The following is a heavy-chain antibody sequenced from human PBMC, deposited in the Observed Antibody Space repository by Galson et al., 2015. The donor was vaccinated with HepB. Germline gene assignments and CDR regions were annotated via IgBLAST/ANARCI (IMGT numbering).Heavy chain of an antibody. CDR3: ARARATSTLADYYYYMDV. CDR1: GYTFTSYD. Sequence: SVKVSCKASGYTFTSYDINWVRQATGQGLEWMGWMNPNSGNTGYAQKFQGRVTMTRNTSISTAYMELSSLRSEDTAVYYCARARATSTLADYYYYMDVWGKGTTVTVS. J-gene: IGHJ6*03. D-gene: IGHD2-2*01. CDR2: MNPNSGNT. V-gene: IGHV1-8*01.